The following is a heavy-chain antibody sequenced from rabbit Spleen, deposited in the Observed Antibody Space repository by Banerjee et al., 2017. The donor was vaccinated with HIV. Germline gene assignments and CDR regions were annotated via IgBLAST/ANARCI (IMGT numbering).Heavy chain of an antibody. CDR1: GFSFSSSDY. CDR2: IDPIFGRT. D-gene: IGHD4-1*01. J-gene: IGHJ4*01. CDR3: VREVAAKFSL. V-gene: IGHV1S40*01. Sequence: QSLEESGGDLVKPGGTLTLTCTASGFSFSSSDYMCWVRQAPGKGLEWIGYIDPIFGRTYYANWVNGRFTLSSHNAQNTLYLQLNSLTAADTATYFCVREVAAKFSLWGPGTLVTVS.